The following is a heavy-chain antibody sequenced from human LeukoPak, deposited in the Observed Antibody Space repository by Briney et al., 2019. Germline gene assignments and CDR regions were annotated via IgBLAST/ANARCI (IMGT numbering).Heavy chain of an antibody. CDR1: GFTFSSYS. V-gene: IGHV3-21*01. D-gene: IGHD5-12*01. J-gene: IGHJ4*02. CDR2: ISSSSSYI. CDR3: ARTLKWLQAHDY. Sequence: GGSLRLSCAASGFTFSSYSMNWVRQAPGKGLEWVSSISSSSSYIYYADSVKGRFTISRDNAKNSLYLQMNSLRAEDTAVYYCARTLKWLQAHDYWGQATLVTVSS.